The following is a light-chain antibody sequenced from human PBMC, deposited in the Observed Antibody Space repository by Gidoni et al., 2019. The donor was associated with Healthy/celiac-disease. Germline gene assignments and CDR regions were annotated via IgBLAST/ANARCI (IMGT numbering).Light chain of an antibody. Sequence: DIPMTQSPSSPSASVGDRVTITFRASQSISSYLNWYQQKPGKAPKLLIYAASSLQSGVPSRFSGSGSGTDFTLTISSLQPEDFATYYCQQSYSTPPSFGGGTKVEIK. V-gene: IGKV1-39*01. CDR3: QQSYSTPPS. CDR1: QSISSY. CDR2: AAS. J-gene: IGKJ4*01.